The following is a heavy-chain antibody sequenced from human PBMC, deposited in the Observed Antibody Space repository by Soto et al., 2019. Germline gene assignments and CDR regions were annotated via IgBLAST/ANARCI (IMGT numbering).Heavy chain of an antibody. Sequence: SETLSLTCAVSGFFISSGNYWGWIRKPPGKGLEWIGSIFHGGNTYYNPSLKSRVTISVDMSKHQFSLKLNSVTAADTAVYYCARAPWYDAFDVWGQGTVVTV. CDR2: IFHGGNT. CDR3: ARAPWYDAFDV. V-gene: IGHV4-38-2*01. CDR1: GFFISSGNY. D-gene: IGHD2-15*01. J-gene: IGHJ3*01.